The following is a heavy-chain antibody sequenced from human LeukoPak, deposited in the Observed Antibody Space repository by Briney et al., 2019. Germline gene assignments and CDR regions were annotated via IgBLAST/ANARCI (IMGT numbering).Heavy chain of an antibody. CDR3: ARGSVNDFGIGFYWDYYYGMDG. CDR1: GGSISSYY. D-gene: IGHD3-3*01. V-gene: IGHV4-59*01. J-gene: IGHJ6*02. CDR2: IYYSGST. Sequence: SETLSLTCTVSGGSISSYYWSWIRQPPGKGLEWIGYIYYSGSTNYNPSLKSRVTISVDTSKNQFSLKLSSVTAADTAVYYCARGSVNDFGIGFYWDYYYGMDGGAQGPTVTVSS.